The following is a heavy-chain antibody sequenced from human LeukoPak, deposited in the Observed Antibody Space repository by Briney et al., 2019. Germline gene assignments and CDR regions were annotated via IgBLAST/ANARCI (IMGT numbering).Heavy chain of an antibody. D-gene: IGHD6-13*01. V-gene: IGHV3-7*01. CDR2: ISMNGGEK. CDR3: ARDGAAAGLYFDL. Sequence: GGSLRLSCGVSGFTFTSCWMNWVRQAPGKGLEWVASISMNGGEKSYVDSVKGRFTISRDNAKNSLYLQLSSLRAEDTAVYYCARDGAAAGLYFDLWGQGTLVTVSS. J-gene: IGHJ4*01. CDR1: GFTFTSCW.